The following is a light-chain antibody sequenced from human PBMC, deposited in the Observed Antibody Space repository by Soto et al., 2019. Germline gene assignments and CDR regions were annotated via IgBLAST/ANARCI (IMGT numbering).Light chain of an antibody. CDR3: QHYSNCPPS. CDR2: YAS. CDR1: QSVHRN. J-gene: IGKJ3*01. Sequence: EMVMTQSPATLSVSPGERVTLSCRASQSVHRNLAWSPQQPGQGPSLLIYYASIRATGVPDRCTGSGSGTEFTLTISSLQSEDSGVYHCQHYSNCPPSFGPGTKVEIK. V-gene: IGKV3-15*01.